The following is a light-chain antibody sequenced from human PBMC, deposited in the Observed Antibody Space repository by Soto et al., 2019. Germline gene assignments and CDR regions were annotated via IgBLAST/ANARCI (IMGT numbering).Light chain of an antibody. CDR3: QQYNVYWT. J-gene: IGKJ1*01. V-gene: IGKV1-5*03. CDR1: QSINIW. CDR2: KAS. Sequence: DIQMTPSPSTLSASVGDRVTITCRASQSINIWLAWYQQKPGRAPKLLIYKASTLESGVPSRFSGSGSGTEFTLTISSLQPDDFATYYCQQYNVYWTFGQGTKVDI.